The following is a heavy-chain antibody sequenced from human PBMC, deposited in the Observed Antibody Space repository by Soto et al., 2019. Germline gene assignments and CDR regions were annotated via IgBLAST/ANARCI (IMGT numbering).Heavy chain of an antibody. V-gene: IGHV1-46*01. CDR3: ARGGREADSSGYPGHAFDI. Sequence: ASVKVSCKASGYTFTSYYMHWVRQAPGQGLEWMGIINPSGGSTSYAQKFQGRVTMTRDTSTSTVYMELSSLRSEDTAVYYCARGGREADSSGYPGHAFDIRRQGPMVT. D-gene: IGHD3-22*01. CDR1: GYTFTSYY. J-gene: IGHJ3*02. CDR2: INPSGGST.